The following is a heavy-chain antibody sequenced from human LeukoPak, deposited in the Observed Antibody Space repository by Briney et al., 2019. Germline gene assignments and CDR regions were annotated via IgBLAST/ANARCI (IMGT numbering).Heavy chain of an antibody. CDR2: IYYSGNT. CDR1: GGSISSGGYS. CDR3: ARVIGYCSSTSCYRVYYGMDV. V-gene: IGHV4-30-4*07. Sequence: SQTLSLTCAVSGGSISSGGYSWSWIRQPPGKGLEWIGYIYYSGNTNYNPSLKSRVTILLDTSKNQFSLKLSSVTAADTAVYYCARVIGYCSSTSCYRVYYGMDVWGQGTTVTVSS. J-gene: IGHJ6*02. D-gene: IGHD2-2*02.